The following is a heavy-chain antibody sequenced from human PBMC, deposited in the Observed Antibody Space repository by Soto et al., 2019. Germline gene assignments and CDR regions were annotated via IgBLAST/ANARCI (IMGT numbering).Heavy chain of an antibody. Sequence: QVQLVESGGGWVKPGESLRLSCIGSGFFLSNNWMTWIRQAPGKGLEWVSYISASGDYPIYADSLKGRFTISRDNARNSLWLQINSLTAEDTAVYYCARSSGWRQVGVYNYGLDVWGQGTKVIVSS. CDR1: GFFLSNNW. V-gene: IGHV3-11*06. CDR3: ARSSGWRQVGVYNYGLDV. D-gene: IGHD2-8*01. J-gene: IGHJ6*02. CDR2: ISASGDYP.